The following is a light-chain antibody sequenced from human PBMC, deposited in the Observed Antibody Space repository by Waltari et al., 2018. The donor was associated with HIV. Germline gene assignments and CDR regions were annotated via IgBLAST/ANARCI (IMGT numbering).Light chain of an antibody. Sequence: SYELTQPPSVSVSPGQTASITSSGEKLGDKYACWYQQKPGQSPVLVIYQDSKRPSGNPYRCSGSKTANTATLTGSETLALDEDDCYWQAWDSSSVVFGGGTKLTVL. CDR2: QDS. V-gene: IGLV3-1*01. CDR3: QAWDSSSVV. CDR1: KLGDKY. J-gene: IGLJ2*01.